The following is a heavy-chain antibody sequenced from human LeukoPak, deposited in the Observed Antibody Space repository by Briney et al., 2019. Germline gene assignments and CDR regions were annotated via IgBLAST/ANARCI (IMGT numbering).Heavy chain of an antibody. J-gene: IGHJ5*02. CDR1: GGSISSHY. CDR2: IYYSGSS. D-gene: IGHD3-22*01. V-gene: IGHV4-59*11. CDR3: ARLYDSSGYTNWLDP. Sequence: KPSETLSLTCTVSGGSISSHYWSWIRQPPGKGLEWIGYIYYSGSSKYNPSLKSRVTISVDTSKNQFSLKLSSVTAADTAVYYRARLYDSSGYTNWLDPWGQGTLVTVSS.